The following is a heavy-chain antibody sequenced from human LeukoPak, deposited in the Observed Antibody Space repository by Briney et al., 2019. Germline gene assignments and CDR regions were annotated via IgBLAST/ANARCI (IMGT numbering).Heavy chain of an antibody. Sequence: GGSLRPSCAASGFTFSSYSMNWVRQAPGKGLEWVSSITSSSYYIYYADSVKGRFTISRDNAKSSLYLQMNSLRAEDTAVYYCAELGITMIGGVWGKGTTVTISS. CDR3: AELGITMIGGV. CDR1: GFTFSSYS. CDR2: ITSSSYYI. J-gene: IGHJ6*04. D-gene: IGHD3-10*02. V-gene: IGHV3-21*01.